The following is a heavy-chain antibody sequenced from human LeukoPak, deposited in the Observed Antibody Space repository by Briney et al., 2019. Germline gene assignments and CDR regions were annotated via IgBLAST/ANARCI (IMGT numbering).Heavy chain of an antibody. D-gene: IGHD3-10*01. Sequence: PGGSLRLSCAASGFTFSRYGMHWVRQAPGKGLEWVAFIRYDGSVKYYAESVKGRFTISRDNSKNTLYLQMNSLRAEDTAVYYCRKVSGSFLSDAFDTWGQGTMVTVSS. J-gene: IGHJ3*02. CDR2: IRYDGSVK. CDR1: GFTFSRYG. CDR3: RKVSGSFLSDAFDT. V-gene: IGHV3-30*02.